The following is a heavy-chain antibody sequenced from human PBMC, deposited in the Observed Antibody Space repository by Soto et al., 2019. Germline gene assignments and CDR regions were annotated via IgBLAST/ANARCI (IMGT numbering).Heavy chain of an antibody. V-gene: IGHV1-69*13. D-gene: IGHD1-26*01. CDR3: ARDLVVGGIYNWFDP. Sequence: ASVKVSCKASGGTFSSYAISWVRQAPGQGLEWMGGIIPIFGTANYAQKFQGRVTITADESTSTAYMELSSLRSEDTAVYYCARDLVVGGIYNWFDPWGQGTLVTVSS. CDR1: GGTFSSYA. CDR2: IIPIFGTA. J-gene: IGHJ5*02.